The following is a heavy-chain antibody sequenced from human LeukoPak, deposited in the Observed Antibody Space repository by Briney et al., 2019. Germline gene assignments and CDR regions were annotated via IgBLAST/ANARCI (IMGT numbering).Heavy chain of an antibody. CDR1: GGSFSGYY. CDR3: ARGRGSGWYLDAFDI. CDR2: INHSGST. D-gene: IGHD6-19*01. V-gene: IGHV4-34*01. Sequence: SETLSLTCAVYGGSFSGYYWSWIRQPPGKGLEWIGEINHSGSTNYNPSLKSRVTISVDTPKNQFSLKLSSVTAADTAVYYCARGRGSGWYLDAFDIWGQGTMVTVSS. J-gene: IGHJ3*02.